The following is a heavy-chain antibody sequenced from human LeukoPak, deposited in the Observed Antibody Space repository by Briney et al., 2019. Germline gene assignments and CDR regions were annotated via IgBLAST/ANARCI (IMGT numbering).Heavy chain of an antibody. CDR2: IYYSGST. Sequence: SDTLSLTCTVSGGSISSYYWSWLRQPPGKGLEWIGYIYYSGSTNYNPSLKSRVTISVDTSKNQFSLKLSSVTAADTAVYYCARLFRIDAFDIWGQGTMVTVSS. J-gene: IGHJ3*02. V-gene: IGHV4-59*08. CDR3: ARLFRIDAFDI. D-gene: IGHD2/OR15-2a*01. CDR1: GGSISSYY.